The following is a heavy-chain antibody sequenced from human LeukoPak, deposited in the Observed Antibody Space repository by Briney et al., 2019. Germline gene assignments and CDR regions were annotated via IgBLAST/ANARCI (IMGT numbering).Heavy chain of an antibody. Sequence: GGSLRLSCAPSGFAFSNTGMTWVRQAPDRGLEWVSTISPTGEGTHYADSVKGRFTISRDNSKNTLSLFMDSLRADDTATYYCARDAGGAWPFDGWGQGTRVIVSS. CDR3: ARDAGGAWPFDG. CDR1: GFAFSNTG. J-gene: IGHJ4*02. CDR2: ISPTGEGT. V-gene: IGHV3-23*01. D-gene: IGHD4-17*01.